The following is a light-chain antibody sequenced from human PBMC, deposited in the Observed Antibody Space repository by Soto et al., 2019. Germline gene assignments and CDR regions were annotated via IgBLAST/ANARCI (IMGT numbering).Light chain of an antibody. CDR1: QSLLYRSNTKNY. Sequence: DIVMTQSPDSLAVSLGERATINCKSKQSLLYRSNTKNYLAWYQQKPRQPPTLLIYWASTRESGVPDRFSGSGSGTDFSLTLNSLQPEDVAVYYCQQYYDSPRTFGQGTRVEI. J-gene: IGKJ1*01. CDR2: WAS. V-gene: IGKV4-1*01. CDR3: QQYYDSPRT.